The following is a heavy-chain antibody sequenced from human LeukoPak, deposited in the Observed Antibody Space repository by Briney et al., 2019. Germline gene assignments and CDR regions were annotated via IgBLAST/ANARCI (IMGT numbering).Heavy chain of an antibody. J-gene: IGHJ3*01. Sequence: SVKVSCKASGFTFTISAVQWVRQARGQRLEWIGWIVVGSGNTNYAQKFQERVTITSDMSTSLVYMELSSLRSEDTAVYYCAAEAAYYYDSRDAFDVWGQGTMVTVSS. CDR1: GFTFTISA. V-gene: IGHV1-58*01. D-gene: IGHD3-22*01. CDR2: IVVGSGNT. CDR3: AAEAAYYYDSRDAFDV.